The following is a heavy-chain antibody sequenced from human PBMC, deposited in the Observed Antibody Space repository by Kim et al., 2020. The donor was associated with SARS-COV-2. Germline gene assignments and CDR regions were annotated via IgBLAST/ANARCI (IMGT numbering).Heavy chain of an antibody. V-gene: IGHV3-73*01. CDR3: TTGTMIWFGGRDY. Sequence: YAESVKGMFPISRENPKNREYLQMNSLKTEDTAVYYCTTGTMIWFGGRDYWGHGTLVTVSS. J-gene: IGHJ4*01. D-gene: IGHD3-16*01.